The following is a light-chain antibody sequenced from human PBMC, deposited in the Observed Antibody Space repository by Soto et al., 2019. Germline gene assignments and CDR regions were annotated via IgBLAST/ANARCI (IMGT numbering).Light chain of an antibody. CDR2: QDG. V-gene: IGLV3-1*01. Sequence: SYELTQPPSVSVSPGQTASITCSGDKLGDTYTCWYQQKPCQSPVLVIYQDGKRPSGIPERFSGSSSGNTATLTISGTQAMDEADYYCQAWHSTTPVIFGGGTKLTVL. CDR1: KLGDTY. CDR3: QAWHSTTPVI. J-gene: IGLJ2*01.